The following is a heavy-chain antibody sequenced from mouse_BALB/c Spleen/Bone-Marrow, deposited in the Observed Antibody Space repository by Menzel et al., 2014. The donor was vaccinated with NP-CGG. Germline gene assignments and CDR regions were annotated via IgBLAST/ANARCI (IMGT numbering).Heavy chain of an antibody. Sequence: ESGPDLVKPSQSLSLTCTVTGYSITSGYSWHWIRRFPGNTLEWMGYIHYSGSTNYNPSLKSRISITRDTSKNQFFLQLNSVTTEDTATYYCASSTTVVADGYFDVWGAGTTVTVSS. CDR2: IHYSGST. CDR1: GYSITSGYS. CDR3: ASSTTVVADGYFDV. D-gene: IGHD1-1*01. J-gene: IGHJ1*01. V-gene: IGHV3-1*02.